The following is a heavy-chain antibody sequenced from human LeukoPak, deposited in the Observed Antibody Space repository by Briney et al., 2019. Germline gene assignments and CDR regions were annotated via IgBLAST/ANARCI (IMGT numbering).Heavy chain of an antibody. CDR1: GFTFRNYV. CDR2: ISGWGRDT. V-gene: IGHV3-23*01. Sequence: PGGSLRLSCAASGFTFRNYVIHWVRQAPGKGLEWVSGISGWGRDTFYTDSVEGRFIISRDNSKNTLYLQMNSLRAEDTAVYYCAKNGDYSGWRLTFESWGQGTPVTVSS. J-gene: IGHJ4*02. D-gene: IGHD6-19*01. CDR3: AKNGDYSGWRLTFES.